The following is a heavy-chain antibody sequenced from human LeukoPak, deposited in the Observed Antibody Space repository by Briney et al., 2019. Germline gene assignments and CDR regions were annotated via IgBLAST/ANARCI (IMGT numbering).Heavy chain of an antibody. D-gene: IGHD1-26*01. CDR1: GGSISSYY. J-gene: IGHJ4*02. V-gene: IGHV4-59*01. Sequence: PSETLSLTCTVSGGSISSYYWSWIRQPPGKGLEWIAYIYYSGSTNYNPSLKSRVTVSVDTSKNRFSLKLSSVTAADTAVYYCARGLMGATHIDFWGQGTLVTVSS. CDR3: ARGLMGATHIDF. CDR2: IYYSGST.